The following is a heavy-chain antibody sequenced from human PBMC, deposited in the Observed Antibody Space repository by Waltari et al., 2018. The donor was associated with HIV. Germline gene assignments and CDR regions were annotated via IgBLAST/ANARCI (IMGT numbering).Heavy chain of an antibody. V-gene: IGHV3-30-3*01. Sequence: QVHLVESGGGVVQPGGSLRISCAASGLPFNSYAIHWVRQAPGKGLEWVAVISYDGGNKYYADSVKGRFIISRDNSKNTLYLQLNSLRAEDKAVYYCAILSGSFDIWGQGTRVSVSS. CDR1: GLPFNSYA. D-gene: IGHD1-20*01. CDR2: ISYDGGNK. CDR3: AILSGSFDI. J-gene: IGHJ3*02.